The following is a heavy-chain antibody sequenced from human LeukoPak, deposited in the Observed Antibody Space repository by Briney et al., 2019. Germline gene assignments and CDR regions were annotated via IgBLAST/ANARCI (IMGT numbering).Heavy chain of an antibody. CDR3: TSQLQLLTFFDY. Sequence: GGSLRLSCAASGFTFSSYSMNWVRQAPGKGLEWVGFIRSEAYGGTTQYAASVKGRFTISRDDSKSIAYLQMNSLKTEDTAVYYCTSQLQLLTFFDYWGQGTLVTVSS. V-gene: IGHV3-49*04. D-gene: IGHD6-13*01. CDR2: IRSEAYGGTT. J-gene: IGHJ4*02. CDR1: GFTFSSYS.